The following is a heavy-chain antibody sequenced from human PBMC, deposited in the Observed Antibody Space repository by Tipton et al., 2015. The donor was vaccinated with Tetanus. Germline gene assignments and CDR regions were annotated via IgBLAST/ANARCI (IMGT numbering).Heavy chain of an antibody. CDR1: GFTFDDYA. CDR3: AKDVASYYYYGMDV. CDR2: ISWNSGSI. V-gene: IGHV3-9*01. J-gene: IGHJ6*02. Sequence: SLRLSCAASGFTFDDYAMHWVRQAPGKGLEWVSGISWNSGSIGYADSVKGRFTISRDNAKNSLYLQMNSLRAEDTALYYCAKDVASYYYYGMDVWGQGTTVTVSS.